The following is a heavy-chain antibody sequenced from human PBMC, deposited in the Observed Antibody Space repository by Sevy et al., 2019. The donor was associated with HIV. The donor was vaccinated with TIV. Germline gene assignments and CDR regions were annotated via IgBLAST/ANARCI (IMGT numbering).Heavy chain of an antibody. CDR1: GFTFSSYG. Sequence: GGSLRLSCAASGFTFSSYGMHWVRQAPGKGLEWVAVISYDGSNKYYADSVKGGFTISRDNSKNTLYLQMNSLRAEDTAVYYCAKDGGYNYGYIFYYGMDVWGQGTTVTVSS. CDR2: ISYDGSNK. V-gene: IGHV3-30*18. CDR3: AKDGGYNYGYIFYYGMDV. J-gene: IGHJ6*02. D-gene: IGHD5-18*01.